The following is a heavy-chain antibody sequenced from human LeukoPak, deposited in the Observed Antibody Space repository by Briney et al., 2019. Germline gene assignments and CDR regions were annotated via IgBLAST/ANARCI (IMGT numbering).Heavy chain of an antibody. Sequence: GGSLRLSCAASGFTMSNSAMSWVRQAPGKGLEWVSAINGGNSDTNYAESVKGRFTISRDNSRNTLYLQMNSLRAEDTAVYYCARRAGAYSHPYDYWGQGTLVTVSS. D-gene: IGHD4/OR15-4a*01. V-gene: IGHV3-23*01. CDR1: GFTMSNSA. J-gene: IGHJ4*02. CDR2: INGGNSDT. CDR3: ARRAGAYSHPYDY.